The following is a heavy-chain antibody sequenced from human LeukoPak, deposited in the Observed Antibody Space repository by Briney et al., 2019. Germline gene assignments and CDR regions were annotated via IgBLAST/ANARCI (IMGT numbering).Heavy chain of an antibody. Sequence: PGGAPELSCGAAGFTFSSVGRHGGRQAPGEGVGGVSAISGSGGSTYYADSVKGRFTISRDNSKNTLYLQMNSLRAEDTAVYYCAKATGTFYYFDYWGQGTLVTVSS. D-gene: IGHD1-1*01. J-gene: IGHJ4*02. CDR1: GFTFSSVG. V-gene: IGHV3-23*01. CDR2: ISGSGGST. CDR3: AKATGTFYYFDY.